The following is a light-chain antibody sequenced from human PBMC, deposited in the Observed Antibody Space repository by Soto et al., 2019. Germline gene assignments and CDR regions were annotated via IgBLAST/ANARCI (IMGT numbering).Light chain of an antibody. CDR3: QQYLSYPYT. J-gene: IGKJ2*01. CDR1: QGISSY. CDR2: SAA. V-gene: IGKV1-8*01. Sequence: AIRMTQSPSSFSASTGDRVTITCRASQGISSYLAWYQQKPGKAPKLLIYSAATLQRGAPSRFSASGSGTDFTLTIRRLQSEDFATYYCQQYLSYPYTFGPGTKLEI.